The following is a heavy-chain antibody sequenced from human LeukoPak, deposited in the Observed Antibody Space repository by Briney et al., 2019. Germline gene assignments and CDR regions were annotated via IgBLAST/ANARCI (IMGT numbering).Heavy chain of an antibody. Sequence: SETLSLTCAVYGGSFSGYYWSWIRQPPGKGLEWIGEINHSGSTNYNPSLKSRVTISVDTSKNQFSLKLSSVTAADTAVYYCARGPTYQPIDLRGQGTLVTVSS. V-gene: IGHV4-34*01. D-gene: IGHD2-2*01. CDR1: GGSFSGYY. CDR3: ARGPTYQPIDL. J-gene: IGHJ1*01. CDR2: INHSGST.